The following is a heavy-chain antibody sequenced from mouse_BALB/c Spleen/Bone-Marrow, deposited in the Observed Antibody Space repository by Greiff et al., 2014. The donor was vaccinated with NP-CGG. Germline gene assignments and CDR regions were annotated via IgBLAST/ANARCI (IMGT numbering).Heavy chain of an antibody. J-gene: IGHJ2*01. D-gene: IGHD1-1*01. CDR2: IYPFNGGT. V-gene: IGHV1S29*02. Sequence: EESGPELVKSGTSVKISCKASGYTFTDYNMHCVKQSHGKSLEWIGYIYPFNGGTDYNQKFKSKATMTVDKSSSTEYMELRNLTSEDSAVYYCARSSYFDYWGQGTTLTVSS. CDR1: GYTFTDYN. CDR3: ARSSYFDY.